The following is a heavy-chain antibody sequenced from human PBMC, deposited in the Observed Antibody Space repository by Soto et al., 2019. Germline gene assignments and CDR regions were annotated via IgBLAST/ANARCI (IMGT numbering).Heavy chain of an antibody. D-gene: IGHD4-17*01. CDR1: GFTFSSYW. CDR3: ARSTGYGDYESPISYYYYMDV. J-gene: IGHJ6*03. V-gene: IGHV3-7*03. CDR2: IKQDGSEK. Sequence: PGGSLRLSCAASGFTFSSYWMSWVRQAPGKGLEWVANIKQDGSEKYYVDSVKGRFTISRDNAKNSLYLQMNSLRAEDTALYHCARSTGYGDYESPISYYYYMDVWGKGTTVTVSS.